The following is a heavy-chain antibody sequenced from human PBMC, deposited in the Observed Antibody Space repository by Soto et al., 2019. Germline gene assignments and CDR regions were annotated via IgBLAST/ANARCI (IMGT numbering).Heavy chain of an antibody. D-gene: IGHD6-13*01. J-gene: IGHJ4*02. CDR3: EKDGIAYSSCWYYDV. CDR2: ISGSGGST. Sequence: PGGSLRLSCAASGFNFVGYARHRVRQAPGKGLEWVSDISGSGGSTYYADSVKGRFTISRDNAKKTLYLQMNSVGAEDTAVYYCEKDGIAYSSCWYYDVWGQGTLVTVSS. V-gene: IGHV3-23*01. CDR1: GFNFVGYA.